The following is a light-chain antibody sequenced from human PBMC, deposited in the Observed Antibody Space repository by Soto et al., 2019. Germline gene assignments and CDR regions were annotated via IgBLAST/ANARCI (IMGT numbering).Light chain of an antibody. CDR2: SND. CDR3: ATWDDSFNVV. Sequence: QSVLTQSPSVSATPGQRVSISSSGSSSNIGSNTVSWYQHVPGTAPKLLIYSNDQRPSAVPGRFSGSKSGSSASLAISGLQSDDEADYYCATWDDSFNVVFGGGTKLTVL. J-gene: IGLJ2*01. V-gene: IGLV1-44*01. CDR1: SSNIGSNT.